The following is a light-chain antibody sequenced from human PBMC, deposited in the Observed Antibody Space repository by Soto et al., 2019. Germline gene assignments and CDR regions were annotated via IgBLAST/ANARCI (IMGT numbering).Light chain of an antibody. J-gene: IGLJ2*01. Sequence: QSALTQPASVSGSPGQSITLSCTGTSSDIGGYDYVSWYQRHPGKDPKLIIYDANNRPSGVSNRFSGSKSGNTASLTISGLQAEDEGDYYCTSYASGSSHVVFGGGTKLTVL. CDR3: TSYASGSSHVV. CDR2: DAN. V-gene: IGLV2-14*01. CDR1: SSDIGGYDY.